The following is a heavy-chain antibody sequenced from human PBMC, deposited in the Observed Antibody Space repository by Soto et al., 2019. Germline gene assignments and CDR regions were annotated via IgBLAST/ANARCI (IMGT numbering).Heavy chain of an antibody. CDR1: GYSISSGYH. J-gene: IGHJ4*02. CDR2: IYRGGSP. CDR3: ARMSPSSWCDY. V-gene: IGHV4-38-2*01. Sequence: SETLSLTCAVSGYSISSGYHWGWIRQTPGKGLQWIGNIYRGGSPYYNPSLKSRITMSLDTSKNQFSLELTSVTAADTAVYYCARMSPSSWCDYWGKGTLVTVS. D-gene: IGHD6-13*01.